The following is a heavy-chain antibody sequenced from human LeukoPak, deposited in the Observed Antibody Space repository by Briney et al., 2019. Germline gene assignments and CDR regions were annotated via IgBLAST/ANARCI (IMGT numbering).Heavy chain of an antibody. CDR1: GFTFSSYW. V-gene: IGHV3-74*01. CDR2: INSDGSST. J-gene: IGHJ3*02. D-gene: IGHD3-16*01. CDR3: ARAIMITFGGVQGAFDI. Sequence: PGGSLRLSCAASGFTFSSYWMHWVRQAPGKGLVWVSRINSDGSSTSYADSVKGRFTISRDNAKNTLYLQMNSLRAEDTAVYYCARAIMITFGGVQGAFDIWGQGTMVTVSS.